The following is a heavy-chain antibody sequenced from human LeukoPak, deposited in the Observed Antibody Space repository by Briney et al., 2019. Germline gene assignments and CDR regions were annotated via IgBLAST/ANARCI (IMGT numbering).Heavy chain of an antibody. V-gene: IGHV3-23*01. J-gene: IGHJ3*02. CDR3: AKFGLAGSGRYHDAFDI. D-gene: IGHD3-10*01. Sequence: GGSLRLSCAASGFTFTSHAMSWVRQAPGKGLEWVSSISSSGGSTYYADSVTGRFTISRENSKNTLYLQMNSLRAEDTAVYYCAKFGLAGSGRYHDAFDIWGQGTMVTVSS. CDR2: ISSSGGST. CDR1: GFTFTSHA.